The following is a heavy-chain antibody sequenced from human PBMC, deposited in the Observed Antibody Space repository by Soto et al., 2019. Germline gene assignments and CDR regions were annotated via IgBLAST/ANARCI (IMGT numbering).Heavy chain of an antibody. CDR3: AKSPPEYYYGSGPFDY. Sequence: EVQLLESGGGLVQPGGTLRLSCAASGFTFSSYAMSWVRQAPGKGLEWVSAISGSGGSTYYADSVKGRFTIARDNSKNTLYLTMNSLRAEDTAVYYCAKSPPEYYYGSGPFDYWGQGTLVTVSS. CDR2: ISGSGGST. D-gene: IGHD3-10*01. J-gene: IGHJ4*02. V-gene: IGHV3-23*01. CDR1: GFTFSSYA.